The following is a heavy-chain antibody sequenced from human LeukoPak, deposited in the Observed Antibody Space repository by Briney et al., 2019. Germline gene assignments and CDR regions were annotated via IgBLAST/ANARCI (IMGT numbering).Heavy chain of an antibody. V-gene: IGHV3-7*03. CDR1: GFTFSSYA. CDR2: IKQDGSEK. CDR3: AKRYGSESYYNGENFDY. D-gene: IGHD3-10*01. J-gene: IGHJ4*02. Sequence: GGSLRLSCAASGFTFSSYAMSWVRQAPGKGLEWVANIKQDGSEKYYVDSVKGRFTISRDNYKNTLYLQMNSLRAEDTAVYYCAKRYGSESYYNGENFDYWGQGTLVTVSS.